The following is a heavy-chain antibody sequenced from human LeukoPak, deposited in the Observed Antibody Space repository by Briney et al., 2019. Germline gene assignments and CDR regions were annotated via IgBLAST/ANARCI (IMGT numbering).Heavy chain of an antibody. Sequence: KTGRSLRLSCAASGFTFSSYGMHWVRQAPGKGLEWVGRIKSKTDGGTTDYAAPVKGRFTISRDDSKNTLYLQMNSLKTEDTAVYYCTTDRPRDYDSSGYYYFDYWGQGTLVTVSS. CDR2: IKSKTDGGTT. CDR1: GFTFSSYG. J-gene: IGHJ4*02. V-gene: IGHV3-15*01. CDR3: TTDRPRDYDSSGYYYFDY. D-gene: IGHD3-22*01.